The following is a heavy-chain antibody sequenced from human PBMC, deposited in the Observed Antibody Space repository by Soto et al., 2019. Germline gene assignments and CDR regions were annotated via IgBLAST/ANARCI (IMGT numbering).Heavy chain of an antibody. J-gene: IGHJ4*02. CDR2: IIPIFGTA. Sequence: SVKVSCKASGGTFSSYAISWVRQAPGQGLEWMGGIIPIFGTANYAQKFQGRVTITADESTSTAYMELSSLRSEDTAVYYCARDLDYYGSEKYYFDYWGQGTLVTVSS. V-gene: IGHV1-69*13. CDR3: ARDLDYYGSEKYYFDY. CDR1: GGTFSSYA. D-gene: IGHD3-10*01.